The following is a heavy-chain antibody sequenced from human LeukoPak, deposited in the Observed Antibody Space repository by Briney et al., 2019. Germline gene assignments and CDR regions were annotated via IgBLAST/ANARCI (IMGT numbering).Heavy chain of an antibody. Sequence: GGSLRLSCAASGFTFSSYGMHWVRQAPGKGLEWVAVISYDGSNKYYADSVKGRFTISRDNSKNTLYLQMNSLRAEDTAVYYCVKDSGDWGQGTLVTVSS. D-gene: IGHD3-10*01. V-gene: IGHV3-30*18. CDR2: ISYDGSNK. CDR1: GFTFSSYG. CDR3: VKDSGD. J-gene: IGHJ4*02.